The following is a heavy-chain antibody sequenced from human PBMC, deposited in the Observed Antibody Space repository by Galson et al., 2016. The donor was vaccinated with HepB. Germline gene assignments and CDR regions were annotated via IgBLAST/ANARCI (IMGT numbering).Heavy chain of an antibody. V-gene: IGHV3-74*01. J-gene: IGHJ4*02. CDR2: INTDGSST. D-gene: IGHD4/OR15-4a*01. CDR3: ARGGCRPVDY. Sequence: SLRLSCAASGFTFSSHWMHWVRQAPGKGLGWVSLINTDGSSTNYADSVKGRFTISRDNAKNTLYLQMNSLRAEDTAVYYCARGGCRPVDYWGKRSLVTVS. CDR1: GFTFSSHW.